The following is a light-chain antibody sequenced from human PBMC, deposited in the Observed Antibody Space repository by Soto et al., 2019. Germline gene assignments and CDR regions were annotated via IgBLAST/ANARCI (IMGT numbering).Light chain of an antibody. J-gene: IGLJ2*01. CDR2: EVG. CDR3: SSYTRSNSVV. V-gene: IGLV2-14*01. Sequence: QAVVTQPASVSGSPGQSITISCTGTSSDIGTYIYVSWYLQHPGKAPKLLIYEVGNRPSGVSNRFSGSKSGNTASLTISGLQAEDEADYYCSSYTRSNSVVFGGGTKVTVL. CDR1: SSDIGTYIY.